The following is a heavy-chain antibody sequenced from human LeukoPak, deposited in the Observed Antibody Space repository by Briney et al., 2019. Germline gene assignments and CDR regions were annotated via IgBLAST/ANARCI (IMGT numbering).Heavy chain of an antibody. V-gene: IGHV3-23*01. CDR2: IRGSATT. CDR1: GFTFSSYA. D-gene: IGHD2-15*01. Sequence: GGSLRLSCAASGFTFSSYAMSWVSQAPGKGLEWVSAIRGSATTYYADSVRGRFIISRDNSKNTLYLQMSSLRAEDTAVYYCAKSKEDCCGSFDPWGQGTLVTVSS. CDR3: AKSKEDCCGSFDP. J-gene: IGHJ5*02.